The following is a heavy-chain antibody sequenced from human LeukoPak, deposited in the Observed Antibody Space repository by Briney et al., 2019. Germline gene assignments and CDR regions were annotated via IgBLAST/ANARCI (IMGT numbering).Heavy chain of an antibody. D-gene: IGHD6-13*01. CDR2: IYYSGST. Sequence: PSQTLSLTCTVSGGSISSYYWSWIRQPPGKGKDLNGYIYYSGSTNYNPSLKSRVTISVDTSKNQFSLKLRSVTAADTAVYYCARVYSSSWSNWFDPWGQGTLVTVSS. CDR1: GGSISSYY. V-gene: IGHV4-59*01. J-gene: IGHJ5*02. CDR3: ARVYSSSWSNWFDP.